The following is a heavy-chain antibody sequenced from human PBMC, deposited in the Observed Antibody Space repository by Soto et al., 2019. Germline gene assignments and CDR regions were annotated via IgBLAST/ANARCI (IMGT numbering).Heavy chain of an antibody. V-gene: IGHV2-26*01. CDR2: IFSNDEK. J-gene: IGHJ6*02. D-gene: IGHD2-15*01. CDR3: VRTPSCSGRICYLPYFRMGF. CDR1: GFSLSNARMG. Sequence: QVTLKESGPVLVKPTETLTLTCTVSGFSLSNARMGVSWIRQPPGKALEWLEHIFSNDEKSYSTSLKSRSTTSQDTSKALLSLTMTNMVPVCTTTYFCVRTPSCSGRICYLPYFRMGFCGQGTTVTLSS.